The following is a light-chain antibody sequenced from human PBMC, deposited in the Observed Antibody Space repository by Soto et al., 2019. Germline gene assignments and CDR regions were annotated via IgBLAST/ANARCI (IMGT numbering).Light chain of an antibody. CDR3: QQYYSTPPYT. J-gene: IGKJ2*01. V-gene: IGKV4-1*01. CDR2: WAS. Sequence: DIVMTQSPDSLAVSLGARATINCKSSQSVLYSSNNKNYLAWYQQTPGQPPKLLIYWASTRETGVPDRFSGSGSGTDFTLTISSLQAEDVAVYYCQQYYSTPPYTFGQGTKLEIK. CDR1: QSVLYSSNNKNY.